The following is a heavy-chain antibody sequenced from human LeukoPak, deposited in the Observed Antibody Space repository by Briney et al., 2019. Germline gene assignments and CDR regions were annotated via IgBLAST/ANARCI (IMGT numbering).Heavy chain of an antibody. CDR3: ARGTRIYYDSTGTLEY. V-gene: IGHV1-69*04. CDR2: IIPVVDIA. CDR1: GGNFKNYA. D-gene: IGHD3-22*01. Sequence: SVKVSCKSSGGNFKNYAINWVRQAPGQGLEWMGRIIPVVDIANYAQTFEGRVTITADTSTNTAYMELSGLRSEDTAIYYCARGTRIYYDSTGTLEYWGQGTLVTVSS. J-gene: IGHJ4*02.